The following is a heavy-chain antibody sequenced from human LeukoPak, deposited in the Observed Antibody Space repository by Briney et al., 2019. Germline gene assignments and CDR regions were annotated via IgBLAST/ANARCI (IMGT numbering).Heavy chain of an antibody. CDR1: GGSLTSYY. Sequence: SETLSLTCTVSGGSLTSYYWSWIRQPPGKGLEWIGYIYYSGSTNYNPSLKSRVTISVDTSKNQFSLNLTSVTAADTAVYYCARAPAGPPYYYMDVWGTGITVAVSS. CDR3: ARAPAGPPYYYMDV. CDR2: IYYSGST. J-gene: IGHJ6*03. V-gene: IGHV4-59*01.